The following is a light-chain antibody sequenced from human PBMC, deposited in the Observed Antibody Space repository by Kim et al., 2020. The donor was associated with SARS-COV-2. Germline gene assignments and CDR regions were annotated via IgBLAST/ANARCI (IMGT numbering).Light chain of an antibody. J-gene: IGKJ5*01. CDR1: HNINNY. CDR2: GAS. V-gene: IGKV1-39*01. Sequence: DIQMTQSPSSLSASVGDRVTITCRASHNINNYLNWYQQKIGKAPKLVVSGASFLQVGVPSRFSGSGSGTDFTLTISSLQFEDFVTYFCQQSYISPITFGQGTRLEIK. CDR3: QQSYISPIT.